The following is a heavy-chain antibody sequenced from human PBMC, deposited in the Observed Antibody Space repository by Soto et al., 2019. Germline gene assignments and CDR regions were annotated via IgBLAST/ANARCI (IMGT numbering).Heavy chain of an antibody. D-gene: IGHD3-3*01. CDR3: ASHMADFWSGYLQNNYYYYYMDV. Sequence: GASVKVSCKASGYTFTSYYMHWVRQAPGQGLEWMGIINPSGGSTSYAQKFQGRVTMTRDTSTSTVYMELSSLRSEDTAVYYCASHMADFWSGYLQNNYYYYYMDVWGKGTTVTVSS. CDR2: INPSGGST. J-gene: IGHJ6*03. CDR1: GYTFTSYY. V-gene: IGHV1-46*03.